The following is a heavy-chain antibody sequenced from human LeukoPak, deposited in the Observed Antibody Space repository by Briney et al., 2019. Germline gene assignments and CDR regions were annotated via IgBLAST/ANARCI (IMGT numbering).Heavy chain of an antibody. Sequence: GASVKVSCKASGYTFTSYYMHWVRQAPGQGLEWMGIINPSGGSTSYAQKFQGRVTMTRDMSTSTVYMELSSLRSEDTAVYYCARGGGKNTTLVWAFDYWGQGTLVTVSS. J-gene: IGHJ4*02. CDR1: GYTFTSYY. CDR2: INPSGGST. V-gene: IGHV1-46*01. D-gene: IGHD5-18*01. CDR3: ARGGGKNTTLVWAFDY.